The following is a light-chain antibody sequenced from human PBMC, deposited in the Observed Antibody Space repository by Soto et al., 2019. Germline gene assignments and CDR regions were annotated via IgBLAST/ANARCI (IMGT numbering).Light chain of an antibody. CDR3: QQYYTIPYT. Sequence: DIVMTQSPDSLAVSLGERATINCKSSQTVLYSSNNKNYLAWYQHKPGQPPKLLIYWASTRESGVPDRFSGSGSGTDFTLTISSLHAEDVAVYYCQQYYTIPYTFGQGTKLAIK. CDR2: WAS. J-gene: IGKJ2*01. CDR1: QTVLYSSNNKNY. V-gene: IGKV4-1*01.